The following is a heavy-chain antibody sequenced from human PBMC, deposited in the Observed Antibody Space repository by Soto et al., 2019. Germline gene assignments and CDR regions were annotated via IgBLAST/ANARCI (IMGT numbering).Heavy chain of an antibody. D-gene: IGHD3-9*01. CDR3: TTVHFDVLTGSFDY. CDR1: GFTFGNAG. V-gene: IGHV3-15*07. J-gene: IGHJ4*02. CDR2: IKSKIHGGTT. Sequence: GGSLRLSCAASGFTFGNAGMNWFGQAPGKGLEWVGRIKSKIHGGTTDYAAPVRGRFTISRDDSKNTLFLQMNSLKTEDAAVYYCTTVHFDVLTGSFDYWGQGTLVTVSS.